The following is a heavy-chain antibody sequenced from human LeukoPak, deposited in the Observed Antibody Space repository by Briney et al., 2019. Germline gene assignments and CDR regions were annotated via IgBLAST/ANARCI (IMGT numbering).Heavy chain of an antibody. V-gene: IGHV7-4-1*02. CDR1: GYTFTSYA. Sequence: ASVKVSCKASGYTFTSYAMNWVRQAPGQGLEWMGWINTNTGNPTYAQGFTGRFVFSLDTSVSTAYQQISSLKAEDTAVYYCARVPSSIRQDDYNYYGMDGWGQGSTLTDSP. CDR3: ARVPSSIRQDDYNYYGMDG. D-gene: IGHD2-2*01. CDR2: INTNTGNP. J-gene: IGHJ6*01.